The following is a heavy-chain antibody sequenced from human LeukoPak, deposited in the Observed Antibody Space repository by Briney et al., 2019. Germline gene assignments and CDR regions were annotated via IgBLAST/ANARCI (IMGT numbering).Heavy chain of an antibody. CDR2: INPNTDST. Sequence: GASVKVSCKTSGFTFISYYMHWVRQAPGQGLEWMGIINPNTDSTSYARKFQGRFAITSDTSTSTVYMELTSLISEDTAVYYCARAYDSSGGGANWFDPWGQGTLVTASS. J-gene: IGHJ5*02. CDR1: GFTFISYY. CDR3: ARAYDSSGGGANWFDP. V-gene: IGHV1-46*01. D-gene: IGHD3-22*01.